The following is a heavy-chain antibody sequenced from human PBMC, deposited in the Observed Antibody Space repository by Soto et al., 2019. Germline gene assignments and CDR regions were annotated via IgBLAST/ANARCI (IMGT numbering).Heavy chain of an antibody. CDR3: ARDSSASATSYSFDY. CDR2: INPNGGGT. CDR1: GYKFINHY. D-gene: IGHD3-10*01. J-gene: IGHJ4*02. Sequence: SVKVSCKDSGYKFINHYIHWVRQAPGVDLEWMGIINPNGGGTDYAQKFQGRVTMTTDTYASTVHMELSSLRSEDTAVYFCARDSSASATSYSFDYWGQGTLVSVAS. V-gene: IGHV1-46*01.